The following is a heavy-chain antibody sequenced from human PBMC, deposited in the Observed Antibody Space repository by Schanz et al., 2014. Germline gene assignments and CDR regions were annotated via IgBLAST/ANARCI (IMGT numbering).Heavy chain of an antibody. J-gene: IGHJ6*02. V-gene: IGHV3-30*03. Sequence: QVQLVESGGGVVQPGTSLRLSCAASGFTFSTFGMHWVRQAPGKGLEWVGVISYDGSEKYYGDSVKGRFTISRDNAKNSLYLQMNSLRDEDTAVYYCARDHPHRGVTGYYNDVWGQGTSVTVSS. CDR3: ARDHPHRGVTGYYNDV. D-gene: IGHD3-9*01. CDR1: GFTFSTFG. CDR2: ISYDGSEK.